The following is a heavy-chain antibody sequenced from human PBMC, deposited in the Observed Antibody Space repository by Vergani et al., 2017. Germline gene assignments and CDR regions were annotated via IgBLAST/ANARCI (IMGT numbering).Heavy chain of an antibody. J-gene: IGHJ4*02. V-gene: IGHV4-39*01. Sequence: QVQLQESGPGLVKPSETLSLTCTVSGDSVISTDYHWGWIRQPPGKGLEWIGSMDYSGSTSYNPSLESRLSISFGTPKNQFSLRLTSVTAADTAVYYCASKRGACRAAYCHSYDFWGPGTLVGVSS. CDR3: ASKRGACRAAYCHSYDF. D-gene: IGHD2-15*01. CDR2: MDYSGST. CDR1: GDSVISTDYH.